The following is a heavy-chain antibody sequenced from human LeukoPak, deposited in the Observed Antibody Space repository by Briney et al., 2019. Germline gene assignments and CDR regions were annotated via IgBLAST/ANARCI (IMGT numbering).Heavy chain of an antibody. CDR2: ISGSGGST. D-gene: IGHD5-18*01. Sequence: GGSLRLSCAASGFTFSSYAMSWVRQAPGKGLEWVSAISGSGGSTYYADSVKGRFTISRDNSKNTLNLQMNSLRAEDTAVCYCAKEDTAMGNFDYWGQGTLVTVSS. CDR3: AKEDTAMGNFDY. CDR1: GFTFSSYA. J-gene: IGHJ4*02. V-gene: IGHV3-23*01.